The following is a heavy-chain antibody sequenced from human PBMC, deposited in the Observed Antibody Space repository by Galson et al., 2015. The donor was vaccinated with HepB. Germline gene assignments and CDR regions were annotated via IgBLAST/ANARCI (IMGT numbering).Heavy chain of an antibody. CDR3: ARDRADQWLATYYFDY. CDR1: GFSFSTSN. CDR2: ISGSGSDI. J-gene: IGHJ4*02. V-gene: IGHV3-21*01. D-gene: IGHD6-19*01. Sequence: SLRLSCAASGFSFSTSNMNWVRQTPGKGLEWVSSISGSGSDISYRDSVGGRFTISRDNAKNSVYLQMNSLRAEDTATYYCARDRADQWLATYYFDYWGLGTLVTVSS.